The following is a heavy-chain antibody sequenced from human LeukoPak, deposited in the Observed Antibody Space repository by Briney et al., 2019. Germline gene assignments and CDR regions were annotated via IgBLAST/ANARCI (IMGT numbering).Heavy chain of an antibody. J-gene: IGHJ4*02. Sequence: SETLSLTCAVYGGSFSGYYWSWIRQPPGKGLEWIGEINHSGSTNYNPSPKSRVTISVDTSKNQFSLKLSSVTAADTAVYYCARGQGGSGSYYKLPLFDYWGQGTLVTVSS. D-gene: IGHD3-10*01. CDR2: INHSGST. CDR1: GGSFSGYY. V-gene: IGHV4-34*01. CDR3: ARGQGGSGSYYKLPLFDY.